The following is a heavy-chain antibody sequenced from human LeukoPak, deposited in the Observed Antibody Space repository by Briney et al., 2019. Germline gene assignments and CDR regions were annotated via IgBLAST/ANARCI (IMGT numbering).Heavy chain of an antibody. J-gene: IGHJ4*02. Sequence: ASVKVSCKASGYTFTSYGISWVRQAPGQGLEWMGWISAYNGNTNYAQKLQGRVTMTTDTSTSTAYMELRSLRSDDTAVYYCARDPRRTFGGKPGQSYFDYWGQGTLVTVSS. V-gene: IGHV1-18*01. D-gene: IGHD3-10*01. CDR3: ARDPRRTFGGKPGQSYFDY. CDR1: GYTFTSYG. CDR2: ISAYNGNT.